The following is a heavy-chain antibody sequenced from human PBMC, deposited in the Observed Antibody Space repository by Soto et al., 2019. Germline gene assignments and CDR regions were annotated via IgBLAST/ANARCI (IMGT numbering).Heavy chain of an antibody. V-gene: IGHV4-61*01. D-gene: IGHD3-3*01. CDR3: ARDFDYFDS. J-gene: IGHJ4*02. CDR1: GSSFRSGSYY. CDR2: VYHTGRT. Sequence: QVQLQESGPGLVKPSETLSLTCTVSGSSFRSGSYYWSWIRQPPGKGLELIGYVYHTGRTSYNPSIKSRVSISMDTSKNRFSLNLASVTAADTAVYFCARDFDYFDSWGQGTRVTVSS.